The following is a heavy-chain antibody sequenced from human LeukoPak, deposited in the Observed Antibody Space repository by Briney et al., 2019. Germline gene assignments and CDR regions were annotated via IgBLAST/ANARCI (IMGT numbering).Heavy chain of an antibody. CDR1: GFTFSSYG. CDR3: AKQPYQYVSGSPSWLDP. Sequence: GGSLRLSCAASGFTFSSYGMHWVRQAPGKGLEWVSGIGGSSGKIFYADSVKGRFTISRDNSKNTLYLQMNTLRAEDTAIYFCAKQPYQYVSGSPSWLDPWGQGTLVTVSS. D-gene: IGHD3-10*01. V-gene: IGHV3-23*01. CDR2: IGGSSGKI. J-gene: IGHJ5*02.